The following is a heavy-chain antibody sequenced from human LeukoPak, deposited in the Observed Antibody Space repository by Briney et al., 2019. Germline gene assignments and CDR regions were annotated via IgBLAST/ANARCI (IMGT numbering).Heavy chain of an antibody. CDR2: VDPEDGGT. Sequence: ASVKVSCKVSGYTFTDYYMHWVQQAPGKGLEWMGLVDPEDGGTIYAEKFQGRVTITADTSTDTAYMELSSLRSEDTAVYYCATITESYGDYVLYYFDYWGQGTLVTVSS. CDR3: ATITESYGDYVLYYFDY. D-gene: IGHD4-17*01. V-gene: IGHV1-69-2*01. J-gene: IGHJ4*02. CDR1: GYTFTDYY.